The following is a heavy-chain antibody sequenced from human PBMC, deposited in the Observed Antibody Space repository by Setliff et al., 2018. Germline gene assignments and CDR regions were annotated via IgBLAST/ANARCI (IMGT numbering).Heavy chain of an antibody. CDR3: VRGRTSGLFLSRFDP. J-gene: IGHJ5*02. CDR2: ITSSGYT. Sequence: SETLSLTCSVSGDSISIGAYFWSWIRHRPGEGLEYIGHITSSGYTNYSPSLQGRVAISEDTSENQFSLKLSSVTAVDTAIYFCVRGRTSGLFLSRFDPWGQGTLVTVSS. CDR1: GDSISIGAYF. V-gene: IGHV4-31*03. D-gene: IGHD2-21*01.